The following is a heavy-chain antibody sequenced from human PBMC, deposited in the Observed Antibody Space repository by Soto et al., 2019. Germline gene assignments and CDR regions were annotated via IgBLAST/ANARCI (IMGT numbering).Heavy chain of an antibody. J-gene: IGHJ6*02. Sequence: QVQLVQSGAEVKKPGSSVKVSCKASGGTFSSYAISWVRQAPGQGLEWMGGTFPIFGTANYAQKFHGRVTISADKSTSTAYMELSSLRSEDTAVYYCATVDISTWIDGMDVWGQGTTVTVSS. CDR1: GGTFSSYA. D-gene: IGHD6-13*01. V-gene: IGHV1-69*06. CDR2: TFPIFGTA. CDR3: ATVDISTWIDGMDV.